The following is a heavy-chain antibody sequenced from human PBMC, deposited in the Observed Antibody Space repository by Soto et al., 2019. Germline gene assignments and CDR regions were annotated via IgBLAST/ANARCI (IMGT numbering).Heavy chain of an antibody. D-gene: IGHD3-3*01. CDR3: ARSVRAFGYYYYGMDV. CDR1: GGTFSSYA. Sequence: QVQLVQSGAEVNKPGSSVKVSCNASGGTFSSYAISGVRQAPGQGLEWMGGILPIFGTANYAQKFQGRVTIAADEYTSPAYMELSSLSSEDTAVYYCARSVRAFGYYYYGMDVWGQGTTVTVSS. CDR2: ILPIFGTA. V-gene: IGHV1-69*01. J-gene: IGHJ6*02.